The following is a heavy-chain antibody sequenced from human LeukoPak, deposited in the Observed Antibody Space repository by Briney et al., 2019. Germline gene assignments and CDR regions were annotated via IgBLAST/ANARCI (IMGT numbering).Heavy chain of an antibody. CDR2: ISGSGGNT. CDR3: AKDRRAGSYDY. V-gene: IGHV3-23*01. J-gene: IGHJ4*02. D-gene: IGHD3-10*01. CDR1: GFTFSRNG. Sequence: GGTLRLSCAASGFTFSRNGMTWVRQAPGKGLEWVSAISGSGGNTYYADSVKGRFTISRDNSKNTLYLQMNSLRAEDTAVYYCAKDRRAGSYDYWGQGTLVTVSA.